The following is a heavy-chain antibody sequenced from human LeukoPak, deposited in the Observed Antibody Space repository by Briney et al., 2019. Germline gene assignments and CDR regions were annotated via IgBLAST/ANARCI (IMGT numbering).Heavy chain of an antibody. CDR1: GGSISSSSYY. Sequence: SETLSLTCTVSGGSISSSSYYWGWIRQPPGKGLEWIASIYYSGNTYYNPSLKSRVTISVDTSKDQFSLKLSSVTAADTAVYYCARGGGWELTYFDYWGQGTLVTVSS. V-gene: IGHV4-39*07. CDR2: IYYSGNT. D-gene: IGHD1-26*01. CDR3: ARGGGWELTYFDY. J-gene: IGHJ4*02.